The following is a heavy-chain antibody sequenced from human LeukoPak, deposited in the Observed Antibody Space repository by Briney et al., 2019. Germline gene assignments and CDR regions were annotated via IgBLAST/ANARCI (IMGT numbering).Heavy chain of an antibody. CDR1: GFTITSYW. CDR2: INEDGSYK. V-gene: IGHV3-7*01. CDR3: ARDATRGGDNDY. D-gene: IGHD2-21*02. J-gene: IGHJ4*02. Sequence: PGGSLRLSCAVSGFTITSYWMSWVRQAPGKGLEWVANINEDGSYKFHADSVKGRLTISRDNAKNSLYLQMNSLRADDTAVYYCARDATRGGDNDYWGQGTRVIVSS.